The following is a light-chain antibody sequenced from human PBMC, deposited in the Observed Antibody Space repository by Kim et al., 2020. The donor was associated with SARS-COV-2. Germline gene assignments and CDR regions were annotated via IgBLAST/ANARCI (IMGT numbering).Light chain of an antibody. CDR2: VNN. CDR3: QSYDNSLSGWV. V-gene: IGLV1-40*01. CDR1: SSNIGAGYD. J-gene: IGLJ2*01. Sequence: QTVTHSCTGRSSNIGAGYDVHWYQQLPGTAPKLLIYVNNIRPSGVPDRFSGSKSGTSASLAITGLQAEDEADYYCQSYDNSLSGWVFGGGTKLTVL.